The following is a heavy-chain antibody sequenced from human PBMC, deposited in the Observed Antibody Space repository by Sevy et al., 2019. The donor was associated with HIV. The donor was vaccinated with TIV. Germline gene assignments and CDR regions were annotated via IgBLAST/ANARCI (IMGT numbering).Heavy chain of an antibody. CDR1: GFTFNIYS. D-gene: IGHD3-10*01. CDR2: ISGSSSYI. CDR3: ARPYGSGSWEAFDV. J-gene: IGHJ3*01. Sequence: GGSLRLSCAASGFTFNIYSMNWVRQAPGKGLEWVSSISGSSSYIYYADSVKGRFTISRDNAKDSVYLQMNSLRAEDTAVYYCARPYGSGSWEAFDVWGQGTMVTVSS. V-gene: IGHV3-21*01.